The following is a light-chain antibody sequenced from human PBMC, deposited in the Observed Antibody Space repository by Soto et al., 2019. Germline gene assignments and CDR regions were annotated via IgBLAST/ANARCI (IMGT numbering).Light chain of an antibody. J-gene: IGKJ5*01. CDR1: QSVSSY. V-gene: IGKV3-11*01. CDR3: QQFGSSVN. Sequence: EIVLTQSPATLSLSPVEIATLYCRASQSVSSYLLWYQQTPGQAPRLLIYDASNRATGIPARFSGSGSGTDFTLTISRLEPEDFAVYYCQQFGSSVNCGQGTRREIK. CDR2: DAS.